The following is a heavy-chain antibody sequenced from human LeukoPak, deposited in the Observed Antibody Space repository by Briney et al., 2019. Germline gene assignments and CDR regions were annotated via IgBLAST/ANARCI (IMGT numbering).Heavy chain of an antibody. J-gene: IGHJ4*02. CDR1: GFTFSSSW. Sequence: GSLRLSCAASGFTFSSSWMHWVRQAPGKGLVWVSRISSDGSDTSYADSVKGRFTISRDNAKNTLYLQMNSLRAEDAAVYYCARYYGPGTFAVDYWGQGTLVTVSS. D-gene: IGHD3-10*01. V-gene: IGHV3-74*01. CDR3: ARYYGPGTFAVDY. CDR2: ISSDGSDT.